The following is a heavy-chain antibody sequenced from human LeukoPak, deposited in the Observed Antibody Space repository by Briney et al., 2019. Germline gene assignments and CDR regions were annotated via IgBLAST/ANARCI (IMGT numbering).Heavy chain of an antibody. J-gene: IGHJ3*02. CDR2: IYPGDSET. Sequence: GESLKISCKGPGYSFTNYWVGWVHQMPGKGLEWMGIIYPGDSETRYSPSFQGQVTISADKSITTAYLQWSSLKASDTAMYYCARVDSGSYLRAFDIWGQGTMVTVSS. V-gene: IGHV5-51*07. D-gene: IGHD1-26*01. CDR3: ARVDSGSYLRAFDI. CDR1: GYSFTNYW.